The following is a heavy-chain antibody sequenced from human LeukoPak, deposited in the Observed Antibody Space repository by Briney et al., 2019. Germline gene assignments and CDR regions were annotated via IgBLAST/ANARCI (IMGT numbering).Heavy chain of an antibody. Sequence: ASVKVSCKASGYTFTGYFMHWVRQAPGQGLEWMGWINPNSGGTNYAQKFQGRVIVTRDTSISTAYIELSRLRSDDTAVYYCARDLDGSSGCDYWGQGTLVTVSS. J-gene: IGHJ4*02. CDR2: INPNSGGT. V-gene: IGHV1-2*02. CDR1: GYTFTGYF. CDR3: ARDLDGSSGCDY. D-gene: IGHD6-13*01.